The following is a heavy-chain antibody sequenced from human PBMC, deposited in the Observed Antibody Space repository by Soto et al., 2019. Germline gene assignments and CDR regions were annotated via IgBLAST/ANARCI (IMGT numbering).Heavy chain of an antibody. J-gene: IGHJ5*02. CDR1: GGSISSSNYY. CDR2: INSGGNT. D-gene: IGHD6-19*01. CDR3: ASHPFYSSTSWKWFDP. Sequence: QLHLQESGPGLVKPSETLSLTCSVSGGSISSSNYYWGWLRQPPGKELEWIGRINSGGNTYYNPSLRSRVAIFVDSSKDQSSLELTSMSAAAAADYYCASHPFYSSTSWKWFDPWGRGTLVTVSS. V-gene: IGHV4-39*01.